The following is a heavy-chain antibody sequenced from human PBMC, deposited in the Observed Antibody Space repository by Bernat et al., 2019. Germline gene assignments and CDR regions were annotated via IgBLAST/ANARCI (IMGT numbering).Heavy chain of an antibody. CDR2: IKQDGSEK. Sequence: EVQLVESGGGLVQPGGSLRLSCAASGFTFSSYWMSWVRQAPGKGLEWVANIKQDGSEKYYADSVKGRFTISRDNAKNSLYLQMNSLRAEDTAVYYCARGTSTSAPYMDVWGKGTTVTVSS. CDR1: GFTFSSYW. J-gene: IGHJ6*03. V-gene: IGHV3-7*03. CDR3: ARGTSTSAPYMDV.